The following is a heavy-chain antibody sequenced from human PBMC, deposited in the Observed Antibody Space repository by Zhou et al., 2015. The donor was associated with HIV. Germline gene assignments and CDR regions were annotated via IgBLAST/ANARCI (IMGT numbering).Heavy chain of an antibody. J-gene: IGHJ4*02. Sequence: QVQLVQSGAEVKKPGASVKVSCKASGYTFTSYDINWVRQATGQGLEWMGWMNPNSGNTGYAQKFQGRVTMTRNTSISTAYMELSSLRSEDTAVYYCARATSHYYDYVWGSYRQYYFDYWGQGTLVTVSS. CDR1: GYTFTSYD. V-gene: IGHV1-8*01. CDR3: ARATSHYYDYVWGSYRQYYFDY. D-gene: IGHD3-16*02. CDR2: MNPNSGNT.